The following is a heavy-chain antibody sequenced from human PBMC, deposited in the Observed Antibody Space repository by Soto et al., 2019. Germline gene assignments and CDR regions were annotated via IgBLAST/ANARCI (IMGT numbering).Heavy chain of an antibody. CDR1: GGSISSYY. Sequence: SETLSLTCTVSGGSISSYYWSWIRQPPGKGLEWIGYIYYSGSTNYNPSLKSRVTISVDTSKNQFSLKLSSVTAADTAVYYCARSLYSSGSNFDYWGQGTLVTVSS. CDR2: IYYSGST. V-gene: IGHV4-59*01. D-gene: IGHD6-19*01. J-gene: IGHJ4*02. CDR3: ARSLYSSGSNFDY.